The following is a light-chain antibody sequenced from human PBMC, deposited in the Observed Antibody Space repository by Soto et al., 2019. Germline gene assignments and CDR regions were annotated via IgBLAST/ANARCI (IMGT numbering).Light chain of an antibody. J-gene: IGKJ1*01. CDR2: KAS. V-gene: IGKV1-5*03. Sequence: DIQMTQSPSTLSASVGDRVTITCRASQSVSIWLAWYQQKPGKAPNLLIYKASSLQSGVPSRFSGSGSGTEFTLTISGLQPEDSSSYYCQRHHEYAAWRFGQGTKV. CDR1: QSVSIW. CDR3: QRHHEYAAWR.